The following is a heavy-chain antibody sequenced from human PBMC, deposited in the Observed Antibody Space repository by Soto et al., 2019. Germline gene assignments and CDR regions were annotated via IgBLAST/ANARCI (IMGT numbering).Heavy chain of an antibody. V-gene: IGHV3-11*06. D-gene: IGHD6-13*01. CDR2: ITSSGKFT. CDR3: ARFSAAGRVFDY. CDR1: GFSFSDYY. Sequence: GSLRLSCAASGFSFSDYYMSWIRQAPGNTLEYISYITSSGKFTHHADSVKGRLTISRDNAKNSVFLQMNSLRVDDTGIYYCARFSAAGRVFDYWGQGTPVTVSS. J-gene: IGHJ4*02.